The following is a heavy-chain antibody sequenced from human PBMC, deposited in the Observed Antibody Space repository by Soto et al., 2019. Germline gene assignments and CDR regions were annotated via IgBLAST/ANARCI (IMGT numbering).Heavy chain of an antibody. CDR3: ARVRGQQLVTTYYYGMDV. J-gene: IGHJ6*02. D-gene: IGHD6-13*01. Sequence: GGSLRLSCAASGFTFSSYAMHWVRQAPGKGLEWVAVISYDGSNKYYADSVKGRFTISRDNSKNTLYLQMNSLRAEDTAVYYCARVRGQQLVTTYYYGMDVWGQGTTVTVSS. CDR2: ISYDGSNK. V-gene: IGHV3-30-3*01. CDR1: GFTFSSYA.